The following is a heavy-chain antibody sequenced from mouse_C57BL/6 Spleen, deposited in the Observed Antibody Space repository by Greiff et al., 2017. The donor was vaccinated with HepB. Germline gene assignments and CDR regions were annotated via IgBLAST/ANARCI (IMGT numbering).Heavy chain of an antibody. CDR1: GYTFTSYW. Sequence: QVQLQQPGAELVMPGASVKLSCKASGYTFTSYWMHWVKQRPGQGLEWIGEIDPSDSYTNYNQKFKGKSTLTVDKSSSTAYMPLSSLTSEDSAVYYCARYYGSGFDYWGQGTTLTVSS. V-gene: IGHV1-69*01. CDR2: IDPSDSYT. J-gene: IGHJ2*01. CDR3: ARYYGSGFDY. D-gene: IGHD1-1*01.